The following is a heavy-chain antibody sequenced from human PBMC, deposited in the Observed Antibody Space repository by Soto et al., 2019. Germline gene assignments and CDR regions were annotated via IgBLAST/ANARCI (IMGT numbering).Heavy chain of an antibody. D-gene: IGHD4-17*01. CDR2: IYSGGST. J-gene: IGHJ5*02. V-gene: IGHV3-66*01. Sequence: EVQLVESGGGLVQPGGSLRLSCAASGFTVSSNYMSWVRQAPGKGLEWVSVIYSGGSTYYADSVKGRFTISRDNSKNTLYLQMHSLRAEATAVYYCARESPGPFYGDYAPFDPWGQGTLVTVSS. CDR1: GFTVSSNY. CDR3: ARESPGPFYGDYAPFDP.